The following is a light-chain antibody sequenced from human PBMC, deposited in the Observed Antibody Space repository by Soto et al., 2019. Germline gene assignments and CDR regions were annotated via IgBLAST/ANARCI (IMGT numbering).Light chain of an antibody. CDR3: QHYNNWPLN. V-gene: IGKV3-15*01. Sequence: EIVVMQSPATLSVSPGERATLSCRASQNINNRLVWYQQKPGQAPRLLIYGASTRATGIPARFSGSGSGTEFTLTISNLQSEDFAVHSCQHYNNWPLNFGGGTKV. J-gene: IGKJ4*01. CDR2: GAS. CDR1: QNINNR.